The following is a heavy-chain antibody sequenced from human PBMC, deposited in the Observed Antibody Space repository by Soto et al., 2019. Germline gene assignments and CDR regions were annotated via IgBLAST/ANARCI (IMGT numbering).Heavy chain of an antibody. CDR3: ARGPIAAAGTVDY. J-gene: IGHJ4*02. Sequence: QVQLQESGPGLVKPSQTLSLTCTVSGGSISSGDYYWSWIRQPPGKGLEWIGYIYYSGSTYYNPSLKSRVTIAVDTSKNQFSLKLSSVTAADTAVYYCARGPIAAAGTVDYWGQGTLVTVSS. D-gene: IGHD6-13*01. CDR2: IYYSGST. V-gene: IGHV4-30-4*01. CDR1: GGSISSGDYY.